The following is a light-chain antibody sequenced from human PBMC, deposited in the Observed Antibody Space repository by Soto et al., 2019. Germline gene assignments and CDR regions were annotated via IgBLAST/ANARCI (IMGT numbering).Light chain of an antibody. CDR3: QQWNSYPPT. CDR2: KAS. CDR1: QSISSW. Sequence: DIQMTQSPSTLSASVGDRVTITCRASQSISSWLAWYQQKPGNAPKVLIYKASNLQRGVPARFSGSGSGTDFTLNISSLQPDDLATYYCQQWNSYPPTFGQGTTVDIK. V-gene: IGKV1-5*03. J-gene: IGKJ1*01.